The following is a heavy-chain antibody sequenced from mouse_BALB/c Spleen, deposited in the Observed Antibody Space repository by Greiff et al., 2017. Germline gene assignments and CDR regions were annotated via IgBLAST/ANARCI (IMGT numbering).Heavy chain of an antibody. J-gene: IGHJ4*01. Sequence: EVKVEESGGGLVQPGGSLKLSCAASGFTFSSYTMSWVRQTPEKRLEWVAYISNGGGSTYYPDTVKGRFTISRDNAKNTLYLQMSSLKSEDTAMYYCARQGAVRGSMDYWGQGTSVTVSS. CDR2: ISNGGGST. V-gene: IGHV5-12-2*01. D-gene: IGHD1-1*01. CDR3: ARQGAVRGSMDY. CDR1: GFTFSSYT.